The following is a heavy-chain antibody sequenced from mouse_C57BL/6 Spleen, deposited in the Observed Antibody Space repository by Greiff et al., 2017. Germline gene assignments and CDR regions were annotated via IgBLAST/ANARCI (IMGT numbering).Heavy chain of an antibody. CDR3: ARFRGTYFDY. J-gene: IGHJ2*01. Sequence: QVQLQQSGPELVKPGASVKISCKASGYAFSSSWMNWVKQRPGKGLEWIGRIYPGDGDTNYNGKFKGKATLTADKSSSTAYMQLSSLTSEDSAVYFCARFRGTYFDYWGQGTTRTVSS. D-gene: IGHD1-1*01. CDR2: IYPGDGDT. CDR1: GYAFSSSW. V-gene: IGHV1-82*01.